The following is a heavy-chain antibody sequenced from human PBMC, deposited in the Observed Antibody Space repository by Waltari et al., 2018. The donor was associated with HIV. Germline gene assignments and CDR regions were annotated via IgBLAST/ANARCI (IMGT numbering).Heavy chain of an antibody. CDR2: INYSGST. D-gene: IGHD3-22*01. V-gene: IGHV4-39*01. CDR1: GDSITSGSYY. CDR3: ARHSVYYDTRGYFVGAAHVLDI. Sequence: QLQLQESGPGLVKPSETLSLTCTVSGDSITSGSYYWGWIRQSPGKGLEWIGSINYSGSTYDKPSRKSRVSTSVDTSQNQFSLKLSSVTAADTAVYYCARHSVYYDTRGYFVGAAHVLDIWGQGTMGTVSS. J-gene: IGHJ3*02.